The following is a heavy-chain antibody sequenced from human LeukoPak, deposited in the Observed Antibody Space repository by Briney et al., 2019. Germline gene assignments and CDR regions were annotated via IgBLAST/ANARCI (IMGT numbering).Heavy chain of an antibody. D-gene: IGHD2-2*02. CDR1: GFTFSSYA. J-gene: IGHJ4*02. CDR3: AKGSSNGCYSPIDY. Sequence: GGSLRLSCAASGFTFSSYAMNWVRQAPGKRLEWVSVLSDSGGVTYYADSVKGRFTISRDNSKNTLYLQMNSLRAEDTAVYYCAKGSSNGCYSPIDYWGQGTLVTVSS. V-gene: IGHV3-23*01. CDR2: LSDSGGVT.